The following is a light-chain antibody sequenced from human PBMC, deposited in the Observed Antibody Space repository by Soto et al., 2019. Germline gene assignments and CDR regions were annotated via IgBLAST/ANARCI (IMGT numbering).Light chain of an antibody. CDR3: SSKTSSSTLVV. J-gene: IGLJ2*01. Sequence: QSALTQPASVSGSPGQSITISCTGSSSDVGGYNYVSWYQQHPGKAPKLMVYDVSSRPSGVSNRFSGSKSGNTAYLTISGLQAEDESDYYCSSKTSSSTLVVFGGGTKLTVL. CDR2: DVS. V-gene: IGLV2-14*03. CDR1: SSDVGGYNY.